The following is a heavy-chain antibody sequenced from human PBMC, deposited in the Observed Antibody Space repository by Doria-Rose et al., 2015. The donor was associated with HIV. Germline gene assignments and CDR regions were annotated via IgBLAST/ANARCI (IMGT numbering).Heavy chain of an antibody. CDR3: ARARDSSTAVDFDY. J-gene: IGHJ4*02. CDR1: GGSISSDF. V-gene: IGHV4-4*07. CDR2: LYTPGTE. Sequence: QVQLQESGPGLVKPSETLSLTCSVSGGSISSDFWTWIRQPDGKTLEWIGRLYTPGTERYNPSLQSRVTMSIDTSKNQFSLRLTSVTAADTAVYYCARARDSSTAVDFDYWGQGTLVTVSS. D-gene: IGHD6-6*01.